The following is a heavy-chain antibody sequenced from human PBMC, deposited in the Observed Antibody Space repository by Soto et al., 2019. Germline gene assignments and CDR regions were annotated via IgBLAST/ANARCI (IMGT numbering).Heavy chain of an antibody. J-gene: IGHJ4*02. Sequence: QVLLVQSGPEVKRPGASAMLSCQASGYTFTSFGLGWLRQAPGQGLEWVGWISALTGEMKFAPRFQGRIDLTIDRQSKTGNLELRSITPDDTGVYFCASDGWSMDTWNDAHFDYWGRGALVTVSP. CDR3: ASDGWSMDTWNDAHFDY. CDR2: ISALTGEM. V-gene: IGHV1-18*01. CDR1: GYTFTSFG. D-gene: IGHD1-1*01.